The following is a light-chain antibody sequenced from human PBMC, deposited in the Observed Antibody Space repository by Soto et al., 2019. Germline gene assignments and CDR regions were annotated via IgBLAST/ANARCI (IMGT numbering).Light chain of an antibody. CDR3: QQYGSSPIFS. V-gene: IGKV3-20*01. Sequence: EIVLTQSPGTLSLSPGERATLSCRASPSVSSSYLAWYQQKPGQAPRLLIYGASSRATGIPERFSGSGSGTYFTMTISRLEPEDFAVYYCQQYGSSPIFSLGPGTKVDI. J-gene: IGKJ3*01. CDR2: GAS. CDR1: PSVSSSY.